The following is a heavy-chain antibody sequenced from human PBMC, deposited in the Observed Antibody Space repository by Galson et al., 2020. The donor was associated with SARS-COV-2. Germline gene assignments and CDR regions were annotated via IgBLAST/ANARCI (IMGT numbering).Heavy chain of an antibody. CDR3: ATGTPVGATGWFDP. CDR1: GYTLTELS. Sequence: SVKVSCKVSGYTLTELSMHWVRQAPGKGLEWMGGFDPEDGETIYAQKFQGRVTMTEDTSTDTAYMELSSLRSEDTAVYYCATGTPVGATGWFDPWGQGTLVTVSS. CDR2: FDPEDGET. D-gene: IGHD1-26*01. J-gene: IGHJ5*02. V-gene: IGHV1-24*01.